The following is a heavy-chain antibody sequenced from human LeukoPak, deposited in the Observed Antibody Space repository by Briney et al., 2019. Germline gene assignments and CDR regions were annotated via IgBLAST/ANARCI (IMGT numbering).Heavy chain of an antibody. D-gene: IGHD3-16*02. Sequence: AETLSLTCAVYGGSFTGYYWSWIRQPPGKGLEWIGEINHSGSTSYNPSLKSRVTISVDTSKNQFSLKLSSVTAADTAVYYCARGVYVWGSYRGYYFDYWGQGTLVTVSS. CDR1: GGSFTGYY. CDR2: INHSGST. V-gene: IGHV4-34*01. J-gene: IGHJ4*02. CDR3: ARGVYVWGSYRGYYFDY.